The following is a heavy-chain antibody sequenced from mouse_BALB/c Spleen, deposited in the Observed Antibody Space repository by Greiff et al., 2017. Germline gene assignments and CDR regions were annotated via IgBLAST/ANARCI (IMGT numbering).Heavy chain of an antibody. CDR1: GYTFTSYY. D-gene: IGHD2-14*01. V-gene: IGHV1S56*01. CDR3: ARGGYDDYFDY. CDR2: IYPGNVNT. Sequence: VQLQQSGPELVKPGASVRISCKASGYTFTSYYIHWVKQRPGQGLEWIGWIYPGNVNTKYNEKFKGKATLTADKSSSTAYMQLSSLTSEDSAVYFCARGGYDDYFDYWGQGTTLTVSS. J-gene: IGHJ2*01.